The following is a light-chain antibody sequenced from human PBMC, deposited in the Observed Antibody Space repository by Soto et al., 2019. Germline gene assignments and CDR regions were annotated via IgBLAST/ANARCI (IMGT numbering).Light chain of an antibody. CDR2: EVN. J-gene: IGLJ3*02. Sequence: QSVLTQPPSASGSPGQSVTISCTGTSSDVGAYDYVCWYQQHPGKAPKLMIYEVNKRPSGVPDRFSGSKSGNTASLTVSGPQAGDEADYYCSSFAANDNVVFGGGTQLTVL. CDR3: SSFAANDNVV. CDR1: SSDVGAYDY. V-gene: IGLV2-8*01.